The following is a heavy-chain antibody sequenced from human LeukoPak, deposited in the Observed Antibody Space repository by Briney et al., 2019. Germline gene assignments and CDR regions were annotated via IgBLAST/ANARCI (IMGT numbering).Heavy chain of an antibody. J-gene: IGHJ4*02. CDR1: GYTFTSYD. V-gene: IGHV1-8*01. D-gene: IGHD1-20*01. CDR3: ARGHSYNWNPDY. CDR2: MNPNSGNT. Sequence: ASVKVSCKASGYTFTSYDINWVRQATGQGLEWMGWMNPNSGNTGYAQKFQGRVTMTRNTSISTAYMELSSLRSKDTAVYYCARGHSYNWNPDYWGQGTLVTVSS.